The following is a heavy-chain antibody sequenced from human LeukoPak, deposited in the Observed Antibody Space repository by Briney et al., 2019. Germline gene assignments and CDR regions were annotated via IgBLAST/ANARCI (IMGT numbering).Heavy chain of an antibody. J-gene: IGHJ4*02. CDR1: GFTFSSYV. CDR2: ISGSGGST. Sequence: PGGSLRLSCAASGFTFSSYVMSWVRQAPGKRLEWVSGISGSGGSTYYADSVKGRFTTSRDNSKNTLYLQMNSLRAEDTAVYYCASGQWLVTFDYWGQGTLVTVSA. V-gene: IGHV3-23*01. D-gene: IGHD6-19*01. CDR3: ASGQWLVTFDY.